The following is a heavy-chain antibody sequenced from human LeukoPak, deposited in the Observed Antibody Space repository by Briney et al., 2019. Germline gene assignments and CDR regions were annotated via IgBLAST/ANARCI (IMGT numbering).Heavy chain of an antibody. V-gene: IGHV3-21*04. CDR2: ISSSSSYR. D-gene: IGHD3-22*01. Sequence: GGSLRLSCAASGFTFSSYSMNWVRQAPGKGLEWVSAISSSSSYRYYADSVKGRFTISRDNAKNSLYLQMNSLRAEDTALYYCARVTYYYDSISAWYFDYWGQGTLVTVSS. J-gene: IGHJ4*02. CDR3: ARVTYYYDSISAWYFDY. CDR1: GFTFSSYS.